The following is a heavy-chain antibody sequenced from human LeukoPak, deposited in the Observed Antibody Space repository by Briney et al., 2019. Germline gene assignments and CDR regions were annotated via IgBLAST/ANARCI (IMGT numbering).Heavy chain of an antibody. D-gene: IGHD4-23*01. CDR1: GYTFSVYY. J-gene: IGHJ4*02. Sequence: GSVTVSCKASGYTFSVYYMYWVRQAPGQGLEWMGWINPSSGGTNYAQKFQGRVTMTRDTSISPAYLELGRLKSDDTAVYYCATGGNEFDYWGQGTLVTVSS. CDR3: ATGGNEFDY. V-gene: IGHV1-2*02. CDR2: INPSSGGT.